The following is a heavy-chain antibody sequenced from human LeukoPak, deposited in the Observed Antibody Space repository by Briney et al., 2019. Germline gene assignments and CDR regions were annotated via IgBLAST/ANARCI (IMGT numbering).Heavy chain of an antibody. Sequence: GESLRISCQGSGYSFTSYWISRVRQMPGKGLEWMGRIDPSDSYTNYSPSFQGHVTISADKSISTAYLQWSSLKASDTAMYYCARFLGPSYGMDVWGKGTTVTVSS. CDR3: ARFLGPSYGMDV. V-gene: IGHV5-10-1*01. J-gene: IGHJ6*04. D-gene: IGHD7-27*01. CDR1: GYSFTSYW. CDR2: IDPSDSYT.